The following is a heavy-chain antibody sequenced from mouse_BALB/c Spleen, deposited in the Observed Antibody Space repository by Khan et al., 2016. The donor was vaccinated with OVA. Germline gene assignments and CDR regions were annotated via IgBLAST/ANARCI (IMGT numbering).Heavy chain of an antibody. V-gene: IGHV5-17*02. D-gene: IGHD2-1*01. CDR3: ARSGGNFHWYFDV. Sequence: EVELVESGGGLVQPGGSRKLSCAASGFTFSSFGMHWVRQAPKKGLEWVAYISSGSSTIYYVDTVKGRFTISRDNPKNTPFLQMTSLRSEDTATYYCARSGGNFHWYFDVWGAGTSVTVSS. CDR1: GFTFSSFG. J-gene: IGHJ1*01. CDR2: ISSGSSTI.